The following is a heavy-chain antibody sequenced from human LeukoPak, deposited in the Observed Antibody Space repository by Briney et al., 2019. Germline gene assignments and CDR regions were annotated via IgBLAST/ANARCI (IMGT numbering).Heavy chain of an antibody. CDR1: GASISNYH. CDR3: ARDSGTPFDP. D-gene: IGHD1-1*01. J-gene: IGHJ5*02. Sequence: SETLSLTCTVSGASISNYHWSWVRQPAGKGLEWIGRIYISGSTNYNPSLKSRVTMSVDTSKNQSSLKLSSVTAADTAVYYCARDSGTPFDPRGQGTLVTVSS. V-gene: IGHV4-4*07. CDR2: IYISGST.